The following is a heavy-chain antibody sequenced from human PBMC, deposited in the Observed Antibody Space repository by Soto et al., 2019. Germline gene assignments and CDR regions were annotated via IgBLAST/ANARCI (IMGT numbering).Heavy chain of an antibody. CDR1: GFTFSSYS. CDR2: ITSSSAFL. J-gene: IGHJ4*02. D-gene: IGHD1-7*01. V-gene: IGHV3-21*01. Sequence: GGSLRLSCAASGFTFSSYSMNWVRPAPGKGLEWVSSITSSSAFLYYADSRRGRFTISRDNARNSLYLQMHSLRAEDTAVYYCARETASGTTNLDYWGQGTLVTVSS. CDR3: ARETASGTTNLDY.